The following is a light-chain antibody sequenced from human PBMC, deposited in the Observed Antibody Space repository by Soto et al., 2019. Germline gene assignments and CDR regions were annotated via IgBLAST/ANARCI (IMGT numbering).Light chain of an antibody. CDR3: SSYRVGGSYV. CDR1: SSDVGRHDA. CDR2: DVS. V-gene: IGLV2-14*03. J-gene: IGLJ1*01. Sequence: LTQPASVSGSPGQSITISCSGTSSDVGRHDAVSWYQQHPGKVPQLMIYDVSIRPSGISDRLSASKSGNMASLTISGLQAEDEADYYCSSYRVGGSYVFGTGTKVTVL.